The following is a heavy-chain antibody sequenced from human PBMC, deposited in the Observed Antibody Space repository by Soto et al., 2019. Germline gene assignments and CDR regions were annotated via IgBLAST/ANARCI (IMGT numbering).Heavy chain of an antibody. CDR2: IKDGGDDT. J-gene: IGHJ4*02. CDR1: GFTFSSYA. CDR3: KRDVVASSPPGADY. V-gene: IGHV3-23*01. D-gene: IGHD5-12*01. Sequence: EVQLLGSGGGLVRPGGSLRLSCAASGFTFSSYAMSWVRQTPGKGLEWVSAIKDGGDDTYYADSVKGRFTISRDNSKNILYLQMNSLTGEDTAMYYCKRDVVASSPPGADYWGQGTLVTVSS.